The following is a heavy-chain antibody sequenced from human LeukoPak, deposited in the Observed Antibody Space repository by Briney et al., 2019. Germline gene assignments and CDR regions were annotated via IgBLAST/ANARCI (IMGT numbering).Heavy chain of an antibody. J-gene: IGHJ4*02. V-gene: IGHV3-33*06. CDR3: AKDPNPDIVVVVAATEFDY. CDR1: GFAFSSYG. CDR2: IWYDGSNK. Sequence: GGSLRLSCAASGFAFSSYGMHWVRQAPGKGLEWMAVIWYDGSNKYYADSVKGRFTISRDNSKNTLYLQMNSLRAEDTAVYYCAKDPNPDIVVVVAATEFDYWGQGTLVTVSS. D-gene: IGHD2-15*01.